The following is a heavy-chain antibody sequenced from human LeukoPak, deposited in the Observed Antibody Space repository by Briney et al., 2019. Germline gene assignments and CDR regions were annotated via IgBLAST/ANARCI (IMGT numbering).Heavy chain of an antibody. CDR1: GYSFTSYW. J-gene: IGHJ4*02. Sequence: GESLKISCKGSGYSFTSYWIGWVRQMPGKGLEGMGIIYAGDSDTRYSSSFQGQVTISADPSLSPPYLQWSRLHASDTAMYSCARLHYDFWRGSTYYFDYWGQGTLVTVSS. V-gene: IGHV5-51*01. CDR3: ARLHYDFWRGSTYYFDY. CDR2: IYAGDSDT. D-gene: IGHD3-3*01.